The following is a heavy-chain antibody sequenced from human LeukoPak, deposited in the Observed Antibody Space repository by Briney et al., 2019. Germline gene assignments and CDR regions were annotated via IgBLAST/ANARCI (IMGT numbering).Heavy chain of an antibody. CDR3: AILGPLRGANRKEWDWFDP. D-gene: IGHD1-14*01. V-gene: IGHV3-30*02. CDR1: GFTFRSYG. Sequence: GGSLRLSCEASGFTFRSYGMHWVRQAPGQGLEWVAFIRYDGSNKFYADSLKGRFTISRDNSKKTLYLQMNSLRAEDTAVYYGAILGPLRGANRKEWDWFDPGGEGTLVSVFS. J-gene: IGHJ5*02. CDR2: IRYDGSNK.